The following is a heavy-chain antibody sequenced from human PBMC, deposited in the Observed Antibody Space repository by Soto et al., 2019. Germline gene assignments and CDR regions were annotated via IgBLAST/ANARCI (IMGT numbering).Heavy chain of an antibody. CDR1: GYSINSGYY. CDR2: VDHSGRT. V-gene: IGHV4-38-2*01. Sequence: TSETLSLTCAVSGYSINSGYYWGWIRQPPGKGLEWIGSVDHSGRTYYSPSLRSRLTIFIDTSKNQFSLRLTSVTAADTAMYFCAKKGYYPSGKINLFDSWGPGTLVTVSS. D-gene: IGHD3-10*01. J-gene: IGHJ4*02. CDR3: AKKGYYPSGKINLFDS.